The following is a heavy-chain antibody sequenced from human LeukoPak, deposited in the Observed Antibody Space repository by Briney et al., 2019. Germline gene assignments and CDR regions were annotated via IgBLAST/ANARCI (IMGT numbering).Heavy chain of an antibody. CDR3: ANGPTKDGFHYYFDF. CDR2: IYSDNT. V-gene: IGHV3-66*03. J-gene: IGHJ4*02. Sequence: PGGSLRLSCTVSGFTVGSNSMSWVRQAPGKGLEWVSFIYSDNTHYSDSVKGRFTISRDNSKNTLSLQMNSLRAEDTAIYYCANGPTKDGFHYYFDFWGQGTLVTVSS. D-gene: IGHD5-24*01. CDR1: GFTVGSNS.